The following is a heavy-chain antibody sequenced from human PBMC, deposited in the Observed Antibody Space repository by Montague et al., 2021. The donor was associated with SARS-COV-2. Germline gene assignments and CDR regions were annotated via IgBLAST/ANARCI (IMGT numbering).Heavy chain of an antibody. V-gene: IGHV4-4*07. CDR3: ASGSYYGFWGGYYIYDYVSGLDV. J-gene: IGHJ6*02. CDR2: THTSGST. Sequence: SETLSLTCTVSGGSISSYYWCWIRKPPGTGLELIGSTHTSGSTNYNHYLTRQVTVSVYTSKNQFSMTLSSVTAADTAVCYCASGSYYGFWGGYYIYDYVSGLDVWGQGTTVTVSS. CDR1: GGSISSYY. D-gene: IGHD3-3*01.